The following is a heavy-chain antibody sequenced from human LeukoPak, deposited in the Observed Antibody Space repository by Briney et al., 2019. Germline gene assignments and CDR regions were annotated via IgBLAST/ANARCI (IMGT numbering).Heavy chain of an antibody. CDR2: IKQDGSEK. J-gene: IGHJ4*02. V-gene: IGHV3-7*04. CDR1: GFTFSAYW. Sequence: GGSLRLSYAASGFTFSAYWMSWVRQAPGKGLEWVANIKQDGSEKYYVDSVKGRFTISRDNAKNSLYLQMNSMRAEDTAAYYCARGSYYYPYWGQGTLVTVSS. CDR3: ARGSYYYPY. D-gene: IGHD3-10*01.